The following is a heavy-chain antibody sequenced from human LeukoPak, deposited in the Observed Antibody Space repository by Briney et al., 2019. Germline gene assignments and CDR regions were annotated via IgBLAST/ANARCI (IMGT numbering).Heavy chain of an antibody. V-gene: IGHV4-30-4*07. CDR1: GGSISSGGYS. Sequence: SETLSFTCAVSGGSISSGGYSWSWIRQPPGKGLEWIGYIYYSGSTYYNPSLKSRVTISVDTSKNQFSLKLSSVTAADTAVYYCARSLEWFNYFDYWGQGTLVTVSS. CDR3: ARSLEWFNYFDY. CDR2: IYYSGST. J-gene: IGHJ4*02. D-gene: IGHD3-3*01.